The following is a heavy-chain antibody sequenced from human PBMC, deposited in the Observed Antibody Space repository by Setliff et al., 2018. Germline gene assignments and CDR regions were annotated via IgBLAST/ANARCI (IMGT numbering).Heavy chain of an antibody. V-gene: IGHV7-4-1*02. CDR2: INTNTGNP. Sequence: SGYTFSTYAIIWMRQAPGQGLEWMGWINTNTGNPSYAQGFTGRFVFSLDTSVSTAYLQISSLKAEDTAIYYCARGSRFGTIVYRGDYYLDVWGKGTTVTVSS. CDR3: ARGSRFGTIVYRGDYYLDV. D-gene: IGHD3-10*01. CDR1: GYTFSTYA. J-gene: IGHJ6*03.